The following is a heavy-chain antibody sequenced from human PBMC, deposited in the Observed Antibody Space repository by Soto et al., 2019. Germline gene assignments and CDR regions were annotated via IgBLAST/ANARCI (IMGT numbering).Heavy chain of an antibody. CDR2: ISAYNGNT. V-gene: IGHV1-18*01. D-gene: IGHD3-22*01. CDR3: ARDHFVIDYYDSSGYLYYFDY. Sequence: ASVKVSCKASGYNFMSYGISWVRQAPGQGLEWMAWISAYNGNTNYAQKFQDRVTMTTDTSTSTAYMELRSLRSDDTAVYFCARDHFVIDYYDSSGYLYYFDYWGQGMLVTVSS. J-gene: IGHJ4*02. CDR1: GYNFMSYG.